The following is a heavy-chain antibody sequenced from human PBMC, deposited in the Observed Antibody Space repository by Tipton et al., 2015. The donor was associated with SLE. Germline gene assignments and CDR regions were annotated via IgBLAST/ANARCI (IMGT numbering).Heavy chain of an antibody. CDR2: IYYSGST. CDR1: GGSISSGGYY. CDR3: ATAREQRGPFDY. J-gene: IGHJ4*02. V-gene: IGHV4-61*08. Sequence: TLSLSCTVSGGSISSGGYYWSWIRQHQGKGLEWIGYIYYSGSTNYNPSLKSRVTISVDTSKNQFSLKLSAVTAADTAVYYCATAREQRGPFDYWGQGTLVTVSS. D-gene: IGHD1-26*01.